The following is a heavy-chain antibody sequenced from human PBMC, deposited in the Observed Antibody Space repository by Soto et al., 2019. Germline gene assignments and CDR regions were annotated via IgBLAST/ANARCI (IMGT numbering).Heavy chain of an antibody. D-gene: IGHD3-10*01. Sequence: SETLSLTCTVSGGSISSGDYYWSWIRQPPGKGLEWIGYIYYSGSTYYNPSLKSRVTISVDTSKNQFSLKLSSVTAADTAVYYCARAFTTYYYGSGSPYYFDYWGQGTLVTVSS. V-gene: IGHV4-30-4*01. CDR3: ARAFTTYYYGSGSPYYFDY. J-gene: IGHJ4*02. CDR2: IYYSGST. CDR1: GGSISSGDYY.